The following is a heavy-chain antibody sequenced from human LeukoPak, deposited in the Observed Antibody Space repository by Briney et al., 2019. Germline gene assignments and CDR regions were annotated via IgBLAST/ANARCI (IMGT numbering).Heavy chain of an antibody. CDR2: IYPGDSDT. J-gene: IGHJ4*02. D-gene: IGHD1-26*01. Sequence: GESLKISCKVSGYSFTNYWIAWVRQMPGKGLEWMGIIYPGDSDTMYSPSFQGQVTISADKSISTAYLQWSSLKASDTAMYYCARHQGGRWELLIDYWGQGTLVTVSS. CDR1: GYSFTNYW. CDR3: ARHQGGRWELLIDY. V-gene: IGHV5-51*01.